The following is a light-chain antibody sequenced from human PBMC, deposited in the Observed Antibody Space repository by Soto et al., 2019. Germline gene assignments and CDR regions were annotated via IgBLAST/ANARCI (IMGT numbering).Light chain of an antibody. CDR2: DAS. CDR1: QDISKY. CDR3: QQSVDLPT. Sequence: DIQMTQSPSSLSASVGDRVTITCHASQDISKYLNWYQQKPGKAPNLLIYDASNLEPGVPSRFSGSGSGTDVTFTISSLHAEDIATYYCQQSVDLPTFGGGTKVEIK. J-gene: IGKJ4*01. V-gene: IGKV1-33*01.